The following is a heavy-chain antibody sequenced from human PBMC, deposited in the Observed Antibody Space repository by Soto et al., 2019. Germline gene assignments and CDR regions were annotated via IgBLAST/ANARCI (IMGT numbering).Heavy chain of an antibody. CDR2: IYYSGST. V-gene: IGHV4-59*08. CDR1: GGSISSYY. J-gene: IGHJ4*02. Sequence: SETLSLTCTVSGGSISSYYWSWIRQPPGKGLEWIGYIYYSGSTNYNPSLKSRVTISVDTSKNQFSLKLSSVTAADTAVYYCARLRDGYGDYGIFDYWGQGTLVTVSS. D-gene: IGHD4-17*01. CDR3: ARLRDGYGDYGIFDY.